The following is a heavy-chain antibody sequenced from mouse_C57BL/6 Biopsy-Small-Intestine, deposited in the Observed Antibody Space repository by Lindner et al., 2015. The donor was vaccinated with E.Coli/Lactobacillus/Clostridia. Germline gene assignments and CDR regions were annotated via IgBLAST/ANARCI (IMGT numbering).Heavy chain of an antibody. Sequence: SVKVSCKASGYTFTNYDINWVRQATGQGLEWMGWMNPNSGNTGYAQKFQGRVTMTRNTSINTAYMELSSLRSEDTAVYYCTRDFYFDSNGYFNFDFWGQGTLVTVSS. D-gene: IGHD2-2*01. V-gene: IGHV1-84*02. CDR2: MNPNSGNT. J-gene: IGHJ4*01. CDR3: TRDFYFDSNGYFNFDF. CDR1: GYTFTNYD.